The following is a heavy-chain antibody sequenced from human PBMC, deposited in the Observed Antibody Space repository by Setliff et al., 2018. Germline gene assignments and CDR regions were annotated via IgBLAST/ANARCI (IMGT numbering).Heavy chain of an antibody. V-gene: IGHV4-4*02. CDR1: GDSIDTDIW. D-gene: IGHD2-2*01. CDR2: IYLGGSP. J-gene: IGHJ6*02. CDR3: ASGCSSTSCYYYYYYGMDV. Sequence: PSETLSLTCTVSGDSIDTDIWWSWVRQSPGKGLEWIGEIYLGGSPTYNPSLKSRVTISVDTSKNQFSLKLSSVTAADTAVYYCASGCSSTSCYYYYYYGMDVWGQGTTVTVS.